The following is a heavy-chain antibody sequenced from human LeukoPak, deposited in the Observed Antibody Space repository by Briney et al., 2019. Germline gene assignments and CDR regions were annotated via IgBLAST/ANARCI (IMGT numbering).Heavy chain of an antibody. CDR2: IWSDGSDK. V-gene: IGHV3-33*06. J-gene: IGHJ4*02. CDR3: AKAAQRVFDYSNSLEN. Sequence: GGPLRLSCAASGFTFSHYRMHWVRHTPGAGLEWVAVIWSDGSDKYYATSEKGRFTISRDNSKDSLFLHMNSLRAEGTVVYYCAKAAQRVFDYSNSLENWGQGILVTVSS. CDR1: GFTFSHYR. D-gene: IGHD4-11*01.